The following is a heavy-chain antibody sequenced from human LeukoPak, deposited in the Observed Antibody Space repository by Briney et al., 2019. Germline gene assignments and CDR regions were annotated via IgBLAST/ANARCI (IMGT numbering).Heavy chain of an antibody. CDR3: AKPPYSSYVVPTV. CDR2: ISNSGDT. CDR1: GFTFSTYA. V-gene: IGHV3-23*01. Sequence: PGGSLRLSCAASGFTFSTYAMTWVRQAPGKGLEWVSVISNSGDTYYADSVKGRFTVSRDNSKNTLYLEMNILRAEDTAVYYCAKPPYSSYVVPTVWGQGTLVTVSP. D-gene: IGHD4-11*01. J-gene: IGHJ4*02.